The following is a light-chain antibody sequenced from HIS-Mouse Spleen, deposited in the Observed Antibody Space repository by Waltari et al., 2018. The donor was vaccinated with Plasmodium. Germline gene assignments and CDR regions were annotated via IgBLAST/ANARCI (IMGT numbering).Light chain of an antibody. J-gene: IGKJ3*01. CDR3: QQYNNWSFT. Sequence: EIVMTQSPATLSVSPGDRATLSCRASQSVSSNVAWYQQKPGHAPRLLIYGASTRATGIPARFSGSGSGTEFTLTISSLQSEDFAVYYCQQYNNWSFTFGPGTKVDIK. V-gene: IGKV3-15*01. CDR1: QSVSSN. CDR2: GAS.